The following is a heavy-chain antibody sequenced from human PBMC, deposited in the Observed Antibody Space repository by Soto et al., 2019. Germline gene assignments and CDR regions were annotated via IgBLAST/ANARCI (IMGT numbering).Heavy chain of an antibody. J-gene: IGHJ6*02. CDR1: GFTFTSSA. D-gene: IGHD3-22*01. V-gene: IGHV1-58*01. CDR3: AADRPSQLYYDCSGYYRYYYYYGMDV. Sequence: KVSCKASGFTFTSSAVQWVRQARGQRLEWIGWIVVGSGNTNYAQKFQERVTITRDMSTSTAYMELSSLRSEDTAVYYCAADRPSQLYYDCSGYYRYYYYYGMDVWGQGTTVTVS. CDR2: IVVGSGNT.